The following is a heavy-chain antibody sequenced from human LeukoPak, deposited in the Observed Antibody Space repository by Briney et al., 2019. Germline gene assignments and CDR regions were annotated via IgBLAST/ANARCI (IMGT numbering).Heavy chain of an antibody. J-gene: IGHJ4*02. D-gene: IGHD2-2*01. CDR2: IYSGGST. CDR3: ARGLGYCTSTTCLLPFDY. V-gene: IGHV3-53*01. CDR1: GCTVSTYY. Sequence: GGSLRLSCAAPGCTVSTYYMTWVRQAPGKGLECVSVIYSGGSTYYADSVKGRFTISRDNSKNTLYLQMNSLRAEDTAMYYCARGLGYCTSTTCLLPFDYWGQGTLVTVSS.